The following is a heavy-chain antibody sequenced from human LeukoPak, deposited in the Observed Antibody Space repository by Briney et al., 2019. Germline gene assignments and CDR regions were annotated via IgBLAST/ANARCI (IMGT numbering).Heavy chain of an antibody. CDR2: ISYDGSNK. Sequence: GRSLRLSCAASGFTFSSYGMHWVRQAPGKGLEWVAVISYDGSNKYYADSVKGRFTISRDNSKNTLYLQMNSLRAEDTAVYYCAREYYGMDVWGRGTTVTVSS. V-gene: IGHV3-30*03. CDR3: AREYYGMDV. CDR1: GFTFSSYG. J-gene: IGHJ6*02.